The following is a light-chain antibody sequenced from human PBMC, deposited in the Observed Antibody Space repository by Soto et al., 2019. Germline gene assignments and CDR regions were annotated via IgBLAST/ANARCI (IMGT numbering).Light chain of an antibody. CDR3: GAWDDSLNGHVV. CDR1: SSNIGTNS. CDR2: NTN. J-gene: IGLJ2*01. Sequence: QLVLTQPPSASGTPGQRVTISCSGSSSNIGTNSVNWYQQLPGTAPKVLIYNTNEQPSGVPDRFSGSKSGTSASLAITRLQSEDEADYYCGAWDDSLNGHVVFGGGTKLTVL. V-gene: IGLV1-44*01.